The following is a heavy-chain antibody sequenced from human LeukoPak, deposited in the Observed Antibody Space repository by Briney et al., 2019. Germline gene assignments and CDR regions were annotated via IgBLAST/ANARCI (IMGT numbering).Heavy chain of an antibody. CDR1: GFTFNSFS. CDR3: ARDLHSGAYTFDY. CDR2: ISSISTII. Sequence: PGGSLRLSCAASGFTFNSFSMNWVRQTPGKGLEWVSYISSISTIIYYAGSVKGRLTISRDNAKNSLYLQMNSLRDEDTAVYYCARDLHSGAYTFDYWGQGTLVTVSS. V-gene: IGHV3-48*02. D-gene: IGHD1-26*01. J-gene: IGHJ4*02.